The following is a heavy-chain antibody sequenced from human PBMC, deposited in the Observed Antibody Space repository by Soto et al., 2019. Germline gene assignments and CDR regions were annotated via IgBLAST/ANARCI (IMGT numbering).Heavy chain of an antibody. D-gene: IGHD1-1*01. CDR1: GFTFSSYS. J-gene: IGHJ2*01. CDR3: AKDRTGTTADWYFDL. Sequence: PGGSLRLSCAASGFTFSSYSSSWVRQAPWKGLEWVSAISGSGVSTYYADSVKGRFTISRDNSKNALYLQTNRLRAEDTDVYYCAKDRTGTTADWYFDLWGHGTLVTVSS. CDR2: ISGSGVST. V-gene: IGHV3-23*01.